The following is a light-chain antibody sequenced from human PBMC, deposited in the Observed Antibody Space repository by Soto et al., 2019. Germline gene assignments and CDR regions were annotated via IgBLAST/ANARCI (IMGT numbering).Light chain of an antibody. CDR2: EVT. J-gene: IGLJ2*01. V-gene: IGLV2-8*01. CDR1: SSDVGGYNY. Sequence: QPVLTQPPSASGSPGQSVTISCTGTSSDVGGYNYVSWYQQYPGKAPKLMIYEVTKRPSGVPDRFSGSKSGNTASLTVSGLQAEDEADYYCSSYAGSNNLVFGGGTQLTVL. CDR3: SSYAGSNNLV.